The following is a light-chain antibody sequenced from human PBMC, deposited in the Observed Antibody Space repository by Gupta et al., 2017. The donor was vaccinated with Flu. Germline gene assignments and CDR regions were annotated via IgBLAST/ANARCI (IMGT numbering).Light chain of an antibody. Sequence: QSVLTQPPSVSGAPGQRVTISCTGSSSDIGAGYDVHWYQQLPGAAPKLLIYGNTNRHSGVPDRFSGSKSGTSASLAITGLQAEEEADYYCQSYDSSLSGFWVFGGGTKVTGL. V-gene: IGLV1-40*01. CDR1: SSDIGAGYD. CDR3: QSYDSSLSGFWV. CDR2: GNT. J-gene: IGLJ3*02.